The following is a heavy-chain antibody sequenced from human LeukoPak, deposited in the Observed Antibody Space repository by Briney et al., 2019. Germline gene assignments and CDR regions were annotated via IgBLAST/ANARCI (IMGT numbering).Heavy chain of an antibody. CDR2: IYYSGST. Sequence: PSETLSLTCTVSGGSISSYYWSWIRQPPGKGLEWIGNIYYSGSTNYNPSLKSRVTISVDTSKNQFSLKLSSVTAADTAVYYCTRGSIAYYYMDVWGKGTTVTICS. J-gene: IGHJ6*03. CDR3: TRGSIAYYYMDV. CDR1: GGSISSYY. D-gene: IGHD3-22*01. V-gene: IGHV4-59*01.